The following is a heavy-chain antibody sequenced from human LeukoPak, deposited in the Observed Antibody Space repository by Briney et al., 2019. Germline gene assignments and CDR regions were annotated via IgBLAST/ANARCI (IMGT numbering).Heavy chain of an antibody. CDR2: FDVIDGET. CDR1: GSSLTELS. D-gene: IGHD5-18*01. CDR3: AAGRPYSLLDY. V-gene: IGHV1-24*01. J-gene: IGHJ4*02. Sequence: ASVKVSCTVSGSSLTELSLYWVRQAPGKGLEWMGGFDVIDGETFYAQKFQGRVTMTEDSSADTAYMELRGLTSDDTALYYCAAGRPYSLLDYWGQGTLVTVSS.